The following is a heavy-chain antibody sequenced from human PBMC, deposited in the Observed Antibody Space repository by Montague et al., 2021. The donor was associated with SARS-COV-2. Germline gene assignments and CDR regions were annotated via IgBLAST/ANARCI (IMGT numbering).Heavy chain of an antibody. V-gene: IGHV3-21*01. CDR1: GFTFSSYS. J-gene: IGHJ4*02. Sequence: SLRLSCAASGFTFSSYSMNWVRQAPGKGLEWVSSISSSSSYIYYADSVKGRFTISRDNAKNSLYLQMNSLRAEDTAVYYCARDFGYYYGSGSYPTFDYWGQGTRVTVSS. CDR3: ARDFGYYYGSGSYPTFDY. CDR2: ISSSSSYI. D-gene: IGHD3-10*01.